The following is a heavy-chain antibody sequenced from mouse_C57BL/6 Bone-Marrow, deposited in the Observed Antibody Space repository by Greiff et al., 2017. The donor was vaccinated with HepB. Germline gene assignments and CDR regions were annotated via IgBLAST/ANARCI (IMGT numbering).Heavy chain of an antibody. CDR2: IFPGSGST. J-gene: IGHJ1*03. D-gene: IGHD2-3*01. V-gene: IGHV1-75*01. Sequence: VNLVESGPELVKPGASVKISCKASGYTFTDYYINWVKQRPGQGLEWIGWIFPGSGSTYYNEKFKGKATLTVDKSSSTAYMLLSSLTSEDSAVYFCARVWLLPYWYFDVWGTGTTVTVSS. CDR1: GYTFTDYY. CDR3: ARVWLLPYWYFDV.